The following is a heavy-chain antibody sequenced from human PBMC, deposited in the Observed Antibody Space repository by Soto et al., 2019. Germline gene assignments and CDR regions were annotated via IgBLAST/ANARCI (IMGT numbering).Heavy chain of an antibody. J-gene: IGHJ5*02. D-gene: IGHD4-17*01. Sequence: GASVKVSCKASGYTFTSYGISWVRQAPGQGLEWMGWISAYNGNTNYAQKLQGRVTMTTDTSTSTAYMELRSLRSDDTAVYYCARDRGTTVTRNSIWFDPWGQGTLVTVSS. V-gene: IGHV1-18*01. CDR2: ISAYNGNT. CDR3: ARDRGTTVTRNSIWFDP. CDR1: GYTFTSYG.